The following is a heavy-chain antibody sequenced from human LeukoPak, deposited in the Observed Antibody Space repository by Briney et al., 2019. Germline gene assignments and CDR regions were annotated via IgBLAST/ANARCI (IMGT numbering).Heavy chain of an antibody. D-gene: IGHD5-12*01. CDR3: ARAPGLDSGYDEGSFDY. J-gene: IGHJ4*02. CDR2: ISSSSSYI. Sequence: GGSLRLSCAASGFTFSSYNMNWVRQAPGKGLEWVSSISSSSSYIYYADSVKGRFTISRDNAKNSLYLQMNSLRAEDTAVYYCARAPGLDSGYDEGSFDYWGQGTLVTVSS. V-gene: IGHV3-21*01. CDR1: GFTFSSYN.